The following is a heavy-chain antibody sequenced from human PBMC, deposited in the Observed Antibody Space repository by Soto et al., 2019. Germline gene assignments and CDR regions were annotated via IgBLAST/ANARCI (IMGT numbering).Heavy chain of an antibody. CDR3: ARSDGDHCYYGMDV. Sequence: EVQLVESGGGLVQPGRSLRLSCAASGFTFDDYAMHWVRQAPGKGLEWVSGISWNSGSIGYADSVKGRFTISRDNAKNSLYLQMNSLRAEDTALYYCARSDGDHCYYGMDVWGQGTTVTVSS. CDR2: ISWNSGSI. V-gene: IGHV3-9*01. CDR1: GFTFDDYA. J-gene: IGHJ6*02. D-gene: IGHD4-17*01.